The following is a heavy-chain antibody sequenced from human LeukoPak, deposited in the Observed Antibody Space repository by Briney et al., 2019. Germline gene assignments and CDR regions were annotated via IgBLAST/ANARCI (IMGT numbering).Heavy chain of an antibody. CDR1: AFTFSTYV. J-gene: IGHJ4*02. D-gene: IGHD3-22*01. CDR2: ISGDGGNT. V-gene: IGHV3-23*01. CDR3: AKGYYFDISGYYNVEY. Sequence: GGSLRLSCAASAFTFSTYVMSWVRQAPGKGLEWVSAISGDGGNTYSADSVKGRFTISRDNSKNTLYLQMNSLRAEDTAVYYCAKGYYFDISGYYNVEYWGQGALVTVSS.